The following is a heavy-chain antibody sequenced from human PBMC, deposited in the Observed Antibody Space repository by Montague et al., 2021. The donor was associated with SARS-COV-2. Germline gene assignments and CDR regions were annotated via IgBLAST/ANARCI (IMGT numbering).Heavy chain of an antibody. J-gene: IGHJ6*02. CDR1: GFTFSSYE. D-gene: IGHD5-12*01. CDR2: ISSSGSTI. V-gene: IGHV3-48*03. CDR3: ARAQYSGYDLPVGPYYYYYGMDV. Sequence: SLRLSCAASGFTFSSYEMNWVRQAPGKGLEWVSYISSSGSTIYYAGSVKGRFTIFRDNAKNSLYLQMNGLRAEDTAVYYCARAQYSGYDLPVGPYYYYYGMDVWGQGTTVTVSS.